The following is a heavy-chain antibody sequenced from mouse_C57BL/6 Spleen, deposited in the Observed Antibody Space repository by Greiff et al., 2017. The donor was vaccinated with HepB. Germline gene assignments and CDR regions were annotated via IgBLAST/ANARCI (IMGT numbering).Heavy chain of an antibody. D-gene: IGHD1-1*01. J-gene: IGHJ1*03. V-gene: IGHV1-50*01. CDR2: IDPSDSYT. CDR3: ARRIYYGSSNHWYFDV. CDR1: GYTFTSYW. Sequence: QVQLKQPGAELVKPGASVKLSCKASGYTFTSYWMQWVKQRPGQGLEWIGEIDPSDSYTNYNQKFKGKATLTVDTSSSTAYMQLSSLTSEDSAVYYCARRIYYGSSNHWYFDVWGTGTTVTVSS.